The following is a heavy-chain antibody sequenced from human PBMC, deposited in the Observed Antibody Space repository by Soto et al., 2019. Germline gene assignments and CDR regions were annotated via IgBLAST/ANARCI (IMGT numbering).Heavy chain of an antibody. J-gene: IGHJ4*02. Sequence: SETLSLTCTVSGGSIGGYYWNWIRQPPGKGLEWMGYISYSGSADYNPSLKSRVTISQDPSRNQFSLRLSSVTAADTATYYCANSQGWGIYFFSGGQEPLAPVPS. V-gene: IGHV4-59*01. CDR2: ISYSGSA. CDR3: ANSQGWGIYFFS. D-gene: IGHD3-10*01. CDR1: GGSIGGYY.